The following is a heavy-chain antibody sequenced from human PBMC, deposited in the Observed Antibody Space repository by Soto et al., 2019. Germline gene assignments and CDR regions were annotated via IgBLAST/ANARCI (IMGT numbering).Heavy chain of an antibody. V-gene: IGHV1-69*01. Sequence: QVQLVQSGADVKKPGSSVKVSCKASGGTFSSYAISWVRQAPGQGLEWMGGIIPIFGTANHAQKFQGRVTIIADESTSTVYMELSSLRSEDTAMYYCARGWGYDSNDYYYAYWGQGTLVIVSS. CDR3: ARGWGYDSNDYYYAY. CDR2: IIPIFGTA. J-gene: IGHJ4*02. D-gene: IGHD3-22*01. CDR1: GGTFSSYA.